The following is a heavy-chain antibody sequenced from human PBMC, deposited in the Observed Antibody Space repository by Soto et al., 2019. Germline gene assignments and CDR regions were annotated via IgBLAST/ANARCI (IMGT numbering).Heavy chain of an antibody. J-gene: IGHJ2*01. V-gene: IGHV3-7*04. Sequence: EVHLVESGGGLVQTGGSLRLSCAIFESTVRRDWMNWVRQAPGKGLEWVAHTNQDGSRKYYVDSVKGRFTISRDNAKYSLYLQMEVRSGGAADLYFCSGGGGDAVWGRGTLGTVSS. CDR1: ESTVRRDW. CDR2: TNQDGSRK. D-gene: IGHD3-16*01. CDR3: SGGGGDAV.